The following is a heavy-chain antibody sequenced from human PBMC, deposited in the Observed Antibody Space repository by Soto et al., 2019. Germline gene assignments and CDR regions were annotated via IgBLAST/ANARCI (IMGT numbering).Heavy chain of an antibody. D-gene: IGHD3-22*01. Sequence: PGGSLRLSCAASGFTFSSYVMHWVRQAPGKGLEWVAVIWYDGSNKYYADSVKGRFTISRDNSKNTLYLQMNSLRAEDTAVYYCARDLTYYYDSSGYSDYWGQGTLVTVSS. J-gene: IGHJ4*02. CDR1: GFTFSSYV. CDR3: ARDLTYYYDSSGYSDY. V-gene: IGHV3-33*01. CDR2: IWYDGSNK.